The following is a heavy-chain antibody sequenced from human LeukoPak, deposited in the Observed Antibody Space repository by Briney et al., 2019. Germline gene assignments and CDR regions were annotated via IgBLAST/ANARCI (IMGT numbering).Heavy chain of an antibody. D-gene: IGHD6-19*01. CDR3: ARDPAGTGLFWFDP. CDR1: GYTFTSYG. J-gene: IGHJ5*02. Sequence: GASVKVSCKASGYTFTSYGISWVRQAPGQGLEWVGWISAYNGNTNYAQKLQGRATMTTDTSTSTAYMELRSLRSDDTAVYYCARDPAGTGLFWFDPWGQGTLVTVSS. V-gene: IGHV1-18*01. CDR2: ISAYNGNT.